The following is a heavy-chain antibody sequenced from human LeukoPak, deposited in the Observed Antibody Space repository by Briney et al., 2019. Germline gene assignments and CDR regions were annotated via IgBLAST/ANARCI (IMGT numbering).Heavy chain of an antibody. CDR2: VKENGSEQ. CDR3: ARGPGDFDASDI. CDR1: GFNFNGYW. J-gene: IGHJ3*02. V-gene: IGHV3-7*01. D-gene: IGHD1-26*01. Sequence: GGSLRLSCAASGFNFNGYWMSWVRQAPGKGPEWVAHVKENGSEQYYADSVEGRFTISRDNVKRSLFLQMSNLRVEDTAVYYCARGPGDFDASDIWGQGTMVTVSS.